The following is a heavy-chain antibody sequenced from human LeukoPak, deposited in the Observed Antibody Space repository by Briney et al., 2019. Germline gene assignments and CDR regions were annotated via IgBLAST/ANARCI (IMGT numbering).Heavy chain of an antibody. V-gene: IGHV3-33*01. CDR3: ARDPRHNGVCYYGMDV. CDR1: GFSFSSYG. CDR2: IWYDGSHK. Sequence: GGSLRLSCAASGFSFSSYGIHWVRQAPGKGLEWVAVIWYDGSHKYYADSVKGRFTISRDNSRNTVYLQMNSLRAEETAVYYCARDPRHNGVCYYGMDVWGQGTTVTVSS. J-gene: IGHJ6*02. D-gene: IGHD2-8*01.